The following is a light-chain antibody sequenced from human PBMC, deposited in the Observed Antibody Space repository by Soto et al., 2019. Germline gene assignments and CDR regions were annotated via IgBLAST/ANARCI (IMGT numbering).Light chain of an antibody. V-gene: IGLV1-44*01. J-gene: IGLJ3*02. CDR1: NSNIGINA. CDR3: AAWDDSLNGPV. CDR2: SNN. Sequence: QSALTQPPSASGTPGQRVAISCSGSNSNIGINAVNWYQQLPGTAPKLLISSNNQRPSGVPDRFSGSRSGTSGSLAISGLQSEDEADYYCAAWDDSLNGPVFGGGTKLTVL.